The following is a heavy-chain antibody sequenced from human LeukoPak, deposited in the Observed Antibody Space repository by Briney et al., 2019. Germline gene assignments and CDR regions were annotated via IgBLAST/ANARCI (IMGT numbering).Heavy chain of an antibody. CDR2: IYYSGST. V-gene: IGHV4-39*01. CDR1: GGSISSSSYY. D-gene: IGHD1-26*01. J-gene: IGHJ3*02. Sequence: SETLSLTSTVSGGSISSSSYYWGWIRQPPGKGLEWIGSIYYSGSTYYNPSLKSRVTISVDTSKNQFSLKLSSVTAADTAVYYCARLLGSRWDDAFDIWGQGTMVTVSS. CDR3: ARLLGSRWDDAFDI.